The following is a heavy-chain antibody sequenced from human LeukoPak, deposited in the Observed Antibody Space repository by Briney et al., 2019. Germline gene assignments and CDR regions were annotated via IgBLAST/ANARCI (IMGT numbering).Heavy chain of an antibody. D-gene: IGHD2-15*01. CDR2: ITGSGGST. Sequence: GGSLRLSCAASGFTFSSYAMSWVRQAPGKGLEWVSAITGSGGSTYYADSVKGRFTISRDDSKNTLYLQMNSLRAEDTAVYYCAKDEGTYCSGGSCYDADYWGQGTLVTVSS. V-gene: IGHV3-23*01. CDR1: GFTFSSYA. CDR3: AKDEGTYCSGGSCYDADY. J-gene: IGHJ4*02.